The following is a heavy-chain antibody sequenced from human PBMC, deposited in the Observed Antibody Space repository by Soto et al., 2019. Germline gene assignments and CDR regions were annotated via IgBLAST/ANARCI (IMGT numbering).Heavy chain of an antibody. D-gene: IGHD2-8*01. CDR3: ARSQTFYCTNGVCPDYFDY. J-gene: IGHJ4*02. V-gene: IGHV3-53*01. CDR2: IYSGGST. CDR1: GFTVSSNY. Sequence: GGSLRLSCAASGFTVSSNYMSWVRQAPGKGLEWVSVIYSGGSTYYADSVKGRFTISRDNSKNTLYLQMNSLRAEDTAVYYCARSQTFYCTNGVCPDYFDYWGQGTLVTVSS.